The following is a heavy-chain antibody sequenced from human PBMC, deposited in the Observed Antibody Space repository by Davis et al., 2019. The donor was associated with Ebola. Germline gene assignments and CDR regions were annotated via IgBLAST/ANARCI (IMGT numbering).Heavy chain of an antibody. CDR2: IYYSGST. D-gene: IGHD6-13*01. V-gene: IGHV4-39*01. CDR1: GGSISSSSYY. CDR3: AISHNQAAVRFANWFDP. Sequence: PSETLSLTCTVSGGSISSSSYYWGWIRQPPGKGLEWIGSIYYSGSTYYNPSLKSRVTISVDTSKNQFSLKLSSVTAADTAVYYCAISHNQAAVRFANWFDPWGQGTLVTVSS. J-gene: IGHJ5*02.